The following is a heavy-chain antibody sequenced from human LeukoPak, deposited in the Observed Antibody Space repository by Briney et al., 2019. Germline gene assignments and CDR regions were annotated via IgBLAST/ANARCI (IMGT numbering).Heavy chain of an antibody. J-gene: IGHJ6*02. Sequence: GGSLRLSCAASGFTFSSYDMHWVRQATGKGLEWVLAIGTAGDTYYPGSVKGRFTISRENAKNSLYLQMSSLRAGATAVYYCAGADSSSWYLCDNYYYYGMDVWGQGTTVTVSS. CDR2: IGTAGDT. V-gene: IGHV3-13*01. CDR1: GFTFSSYD. D-gene: IGHD6-13*01. CDR3: AGADSSSWYLCDNYYYYGMDV.